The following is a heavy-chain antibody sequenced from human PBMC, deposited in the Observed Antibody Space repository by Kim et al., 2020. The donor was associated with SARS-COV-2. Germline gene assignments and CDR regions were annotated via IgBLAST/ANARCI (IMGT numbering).Heavy chain of an antibody. CDR2: ISSSGSTI. CDR3: ARDSPGLGSSGDY. CDR1: GFTFSSYE. J-gene: IGHJ4*02. D-gene: IGHD6-19*01. Sequence: GGSLRLSCAASGFTFSSYEMNWVRQAPGKGLEWVSYISSSGSTIYYADSVKGRFTISRDNAKNSLYLQINSLRAEDTAVYYCARDSPGLGSSGDYWGQGTLVTVSS. V-gene: IGHV3-48*03.